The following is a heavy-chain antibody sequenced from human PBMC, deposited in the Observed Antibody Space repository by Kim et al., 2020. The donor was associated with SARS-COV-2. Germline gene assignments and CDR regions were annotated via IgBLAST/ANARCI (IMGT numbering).Heavy chain of an antibody. CDR3: ARSPYGSGSYYLDY. Sequence: GGSLRLSCAASGFTFSSYGMHWVRQAPGKGLEWVAVIWYDGSNKYYADSVKGRFTISRDNSKNTLYLQMNSLRAEDTAVYYCARSPYGSGSYYLDYWGQGTLVTVSS. J-gene: IGHJ4*02. CDR1: GFTFSSYG. V-gene: IGHV3-33*01. CDR2: IWYDGSNK. D-gene: IGHD3-10*01.